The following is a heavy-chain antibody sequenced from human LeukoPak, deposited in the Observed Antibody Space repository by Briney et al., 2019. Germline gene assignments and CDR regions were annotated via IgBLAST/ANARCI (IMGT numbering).Heavy chain of an antibody. CDR1: GYTFTGYY. J-gene: IGHJ4*02. CDR2: INPNSGGT. CDR3: AGVLTARYDFWSGSEDYFDY. Sequence: ASVKVSCKASGYTFTGYYMHWVRQAPGQGLEWMGRINPNSGGTNYAQKFQGRVTMTRDTSISTAFMGLSRLRSDDTAVCYCAGVLTARYDFWSGSEDYFDYWGQGTLVTVSS. D-gene: IGHD3-3*01. V-gene: IGHV1-2*06.